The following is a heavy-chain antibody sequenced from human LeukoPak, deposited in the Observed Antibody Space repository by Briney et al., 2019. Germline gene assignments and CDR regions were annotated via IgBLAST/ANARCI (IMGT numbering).Heavy chain of an antibody. Sequence: GGSLRLSCAASGFTFSSYAMSWVRQAPGKGLEWVSAISGSGGSTYYADSVKGRFTISRDNSKNTLYLQMNSLRAEDTAVYYRAKGPTSYTVVTPFGYWGQGTLVTVSS. CDR2: ISGSGGST. V-gene: IGHV3-23*01. D-gene: IGHD4-23*01. J-gene: IGHJ4*02. CDR3: AKGPTSYTVVTPFGY. CDR1: GFTFSSYA.